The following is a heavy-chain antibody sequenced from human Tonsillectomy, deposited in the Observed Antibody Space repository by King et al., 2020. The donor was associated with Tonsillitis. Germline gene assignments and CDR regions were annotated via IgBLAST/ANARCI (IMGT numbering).Heavy chain of an antibody. CDR3: ARLQDGYNQYYYYTMDV. D-gene: IGHD5-24*01. Sequence: QLQESGPGLVKPSETLSLTCTVSGGSFSRNNYYWGWIRQPPGKGLEWIGSSFYSGSTYYNPSLKSRVTISVDTSKNQFSLELSSVTAADTAVYYCARLQDGYNQYYYYTMDVWGQGTTVTVSS. J-gene: IGHJ6*02. CDR2: SFYSGST. V-gene: IGHV4-39*07. CDR1: GGSFSRNNYY.